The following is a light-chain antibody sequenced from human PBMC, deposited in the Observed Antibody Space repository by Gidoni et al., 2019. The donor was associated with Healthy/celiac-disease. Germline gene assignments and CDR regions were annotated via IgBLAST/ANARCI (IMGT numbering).Light chain of an antibody. V-gene: IGLV2-8*01. CDR1: SSDVGGYNH. Sequence: SALTHPPSASGSPAQSVTIPCTGTSSDVGGYNHVSWYQQHPGKAPKLMIYEVSKRPSGVPDRFSGSKSGNTASLTVSGLQAEDEADYYCSSYAGSNNLRVFGTGTKVTVL. CDR2: EVS. CDR3: SSYAGSNNLRV. J-gene: IGLJ1*01.